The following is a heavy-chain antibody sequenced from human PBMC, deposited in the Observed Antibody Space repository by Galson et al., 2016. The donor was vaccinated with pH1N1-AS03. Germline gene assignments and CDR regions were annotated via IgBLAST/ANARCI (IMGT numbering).Heavy chain of an antibody. CDR2: LYYGGEN. Sequence: SETLSLTCTVSGASISTQYWSWIRQSPGKGLEWIGYLYYGGENKYNPTLKSRVTISGDTSKNQVSLSVSSVTAADTAVYYCARVRLILGNSYFFDYWGQGSLVTVSS. D-gene: IGHD6-25*01. CDR1: GASISTQY. V-gene: IGHV4-59*11. J-gene: IGHJ4*02. CDR3: ARVRLILGNSYFFDY.